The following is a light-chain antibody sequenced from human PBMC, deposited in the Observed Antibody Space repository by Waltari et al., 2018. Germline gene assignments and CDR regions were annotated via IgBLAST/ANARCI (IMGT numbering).Light chain of an antibody. J-gene: IGLJ3*02. CDR3: ETWDSNTRV. V-gene: IGLV4-60*03. CDR1: SRHSSYI. Sequence: QPVLNQSSSASASMGSLVKLTCTLSSRHSSYIIEWDQQQPGKAHRYLMKLEGSGSDNKGSGVPDRFSGSSSGADRYLTISTLQSEDEADYYCETWDSNTRVFGGGTKLTVL. CDR2: LEGSGSD.